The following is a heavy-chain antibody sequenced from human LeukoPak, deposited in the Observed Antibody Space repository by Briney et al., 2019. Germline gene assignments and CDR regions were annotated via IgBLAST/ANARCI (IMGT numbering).Heavy chain of an antibody. Sequence: ASVKVSCKAFGYTFIDYYIHWVRQAPGQGLEWMGWINPNSGGTNYAQKFQGRVTMTRDTSISTAYMELSRLRSDDTAVYYCARAGYYYDSSGHPFDYWGQGTLVTVSS. V-gene: IGHV1-2*02. CDR3: ARAGYYYDSSGHPFDY. J-gene: IGHJ4*02. CDR2: INPNSGGT. D-gene: IGHD3-22*01. CDR1: GYTFIDYY.